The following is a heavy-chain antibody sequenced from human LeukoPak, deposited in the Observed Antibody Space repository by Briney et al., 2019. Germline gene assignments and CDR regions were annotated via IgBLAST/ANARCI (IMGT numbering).Heavy chain of an antibody. Sequence: GGSLRLSCAGSGFTLSSAWMTWVRQAPGKGLEWVGLSKSKTDGGTTDYAAPVKGRFTISRDDSKNTPYLQMNSLKTEDTAVYYCAKYCISADCYANWYGPWGQGTLVTVSS. CDR1: GFTLSSAW. CDR2: SKSKTDGGTT. D-gene: IGHD2-2*01. CDR3: AKYCISADCYANWYGP. V-gene: IGHV3-15*01. J-gene: IGHJ5*02.